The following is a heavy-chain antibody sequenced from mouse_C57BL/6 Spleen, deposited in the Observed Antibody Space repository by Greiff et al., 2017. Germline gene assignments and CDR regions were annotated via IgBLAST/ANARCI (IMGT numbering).Heavy chain of an antibody. CDR3: ARPTPTEGYFDV. CDR1: GYTFTSYW. V-gene: IGHV1-61*01. CDR2: INPSDSDT. J-gene: IGHJ1*03. Sequence: VQLQQPGAELVRPGSSVKLSCKASGYTFTSYWMDWVKQRPGQGLEWIGNINPSDSDTHYNQKFKDKATLTVDKSYSTAYMQLSSLTSEDSAVYYCARPTPTEGYFDVWGTGTTVTVSS.